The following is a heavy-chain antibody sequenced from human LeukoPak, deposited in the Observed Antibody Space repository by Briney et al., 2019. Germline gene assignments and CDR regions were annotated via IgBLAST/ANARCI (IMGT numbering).Heavy chain of an antibody. CDR2: INWNGGST. Sequence: GGSLRLSXAASGFTFDDYGMSWVRQAPGKGLEWVSGINWNGGSTCYADSVKGRFTISRDNAKNSLYLQMNSLRAEDTALYYCARDTPTVTTFGAFNIWGQGTMVTVSS. V-gene: IGHV3-20*04. CDR1: GFTFDDYG. CDR3: ARDTPTVTTFGAFNI. J-gene: IGHJ3*02. D-gene: IGHD4-17*01.